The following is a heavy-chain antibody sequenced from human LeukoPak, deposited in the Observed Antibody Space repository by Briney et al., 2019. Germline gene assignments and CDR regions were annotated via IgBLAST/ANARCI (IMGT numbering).Heavy chain of an antibody. D-gene: IGHD3-3*01. V-gene: IGHV3-7*01. J-gene: IGHJ4*02. CDR3: ARDEFYDFWSGYYFDY. CDR1: GFTFSSYW. CDR2: IKQDGSEK. Sequence: GGSLRLSCAASGFTFSSYWMSWVRQVPGKGLEWVANIKQDGSEKYYVDSVKGRFTISRDNAKNSLYLQMNSLRAEDTAVYYCARDEFYDFWSGYYFDYWGQGTLVTVSS.